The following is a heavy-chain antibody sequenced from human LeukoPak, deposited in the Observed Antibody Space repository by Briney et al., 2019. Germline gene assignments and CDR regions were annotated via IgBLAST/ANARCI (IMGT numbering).Heavy chain of an antibody. CDR2: ISSSGSTI. D-gene: IGHD3-22*01. CDR1: GFTFSSYW. J-gene: IGHJ4*02. CDR3: ARKYYYDSSGYY. V-gene: IGHV3-48*04. Sequence: PGGSLRLSCAASGFTFSSYWMSWVRQAPGKGLEWVSYISSSGSTIYYADSVKGRFTISRDNAKNSLYLQMNSLRAEDTAVYYCARKYYYDSSGYYWGQGTLVTVSS.